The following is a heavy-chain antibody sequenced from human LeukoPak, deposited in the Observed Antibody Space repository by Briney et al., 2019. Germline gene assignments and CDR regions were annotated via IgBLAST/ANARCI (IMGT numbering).Heavy chain of an antibody. CDR3: ARGGSTLHSAGGHDIEFYYYYYMDV. D-gene: IGHD3-9*01. Sequence: TLCLTCTVSGVSITSGRYYWSWLRQPAGQGLEWIGRIFISGGTNYNPSLRSRVTMSLDTSKNQFSLKLYSVTAADTAVYYCARGGSTLHSAGGHDIEFYYYYYMDVWGKGTTVTISS. V-gene: IGHV4-61*02. CDR1: GVSITSGRYY. J-gene: IGHJ6*03. CDR2: IFISGGT.